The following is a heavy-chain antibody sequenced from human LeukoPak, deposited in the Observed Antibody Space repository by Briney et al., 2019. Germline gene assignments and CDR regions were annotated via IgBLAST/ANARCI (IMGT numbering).Heavy chain of an antibody. D-gene: IGHD3-16*01. Sequence: QPGGSLRLSCAASGFTFSSYWMSWVRQAPGKGLEWVANIKQDGSEKYYVDPVKGRFTISRDNAKNSLYLQMSNLRAEDTAVYFCARGGGLDVWGQGATVTVSS. V-gene: IGHV3-7*03. CDR2: IKQDGSEK. CDR3: ARGGGLDV. J-gene: IGHJ6*02. CDR1: GFTFSSYW.